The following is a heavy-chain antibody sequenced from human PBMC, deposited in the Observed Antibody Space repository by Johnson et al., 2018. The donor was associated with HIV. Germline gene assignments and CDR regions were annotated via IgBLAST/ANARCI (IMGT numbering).Heavy chain of an antibody. CDR2: IDWNGGRQ. Sequence: VQLMESGGGVVRPGGSLRLSCAASGFTFDDYGMSWVRQGPGKGLEWVSGIDWNGGRQTYVDSVKGRFTISRDNAKKSLYLQMNSLRAEDTALYYCARAPGYPDAFDIWGQGTMVTVSS. CDR1: GFTFDDYG. V-gene: IGHV3-20*04. CDR3: ARAPGYPDAFDI. J-gene: IGHJ3*02. D-gene: IGHD5-12*01.